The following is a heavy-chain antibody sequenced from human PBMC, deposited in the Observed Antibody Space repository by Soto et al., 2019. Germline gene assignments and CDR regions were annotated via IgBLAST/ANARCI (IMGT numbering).Heavy chain of an antibody. CDR1: GYTFTGYY. V-gene: IGHV1-2*04. J-gene: IGHJ4*02. CDR3: ARTLGSSGWYYFDY. CDR2: INPNSGGT. Sequence: ASVKVSCKASGYTFTGYYMHWVRQAPGQGLEWMGWINPNSGGTNYAQKFQGWVTMTRDTSISTAYMELSRLRSDDTAVYYCARTLGSSGWYYFDYWGQGTLVTVSS. D-gene: IGHD6-19*01.